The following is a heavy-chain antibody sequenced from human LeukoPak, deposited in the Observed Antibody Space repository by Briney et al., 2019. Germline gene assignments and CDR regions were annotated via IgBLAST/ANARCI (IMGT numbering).Heavy chain of an antibody. D-gene: IGHD3-22*01. V-gene: IGHV4-4*07. Sequence: SEALSLTCTVSGGSSNNYYWSWIRQSAGKGLEWIGRIYTSGSTNYNPSLKSRVSMSVDTSKNQFSLRLRSVTAADTAVYYCARESGYYYDTSGYTFDYWGQGILVTVSS. CDR1: GGSSNNYY. CDR2: IYTSGST. CDR3: ARESGYYYDTSGYTFDY. J-gene: IGHJ4*02.